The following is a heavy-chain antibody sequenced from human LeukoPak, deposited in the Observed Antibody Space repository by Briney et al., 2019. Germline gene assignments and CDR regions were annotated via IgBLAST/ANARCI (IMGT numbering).Heavy chain of an antibody. J-gene: IGHJ5*02. D-gene: IGHD6-19*01. Sequence: GGSLRLSCAASGFTFSSYVMNWVRQAPGKGLEWVSAISGSGGSTYYADSVKGRFTISRDNSKKTLYLQMNSLRAEDTAVYYCARDLWLVNKENWFDPWGQGTLVTASS. V-gene: IGHV3-23*01. CDR2: ISGSGGST. CDR1: GFTFSSYV. CDR3: ARDLWLVNKENWFDP.